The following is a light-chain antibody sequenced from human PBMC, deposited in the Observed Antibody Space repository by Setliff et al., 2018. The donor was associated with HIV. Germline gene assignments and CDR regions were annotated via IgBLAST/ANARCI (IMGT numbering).Light chain of an antibody. CDR3: AAWDDSLSGYNCV. V-gene: IGLV1-47*01. CDR1: SSNIRSNY. CDR2: RNN. J-gene: IGLJ1*01. Sequence: QSALTQPPSASGTPGQRVTIACSGSSSNIRSNYVYWYQQLPGTAPKLLIYRNNQRPSGVPDRFSGSKSGTSASLAISGLRSEDEAEYYCAAWDDSLSGYNCVFGTGTKVTVL.